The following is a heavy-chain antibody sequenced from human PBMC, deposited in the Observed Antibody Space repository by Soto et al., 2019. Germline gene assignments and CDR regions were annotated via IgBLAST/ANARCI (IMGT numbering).Heavy chain of an antibody. CDR3: ARGPRYSYGPLRDDY. J-gene: IGHJ4*02. V-gene: IGHV3-30-3*01. Sequence: QLQLVESGGGVVQPGRSLRLSCAASGFTFSSYAMHWVRQAPGKGLEWVAVISYDGSNKYYADSVKGRFTISRDNSKNTLYLQMNSLRAEDTAVYYCARGPRYSYGPLRDDYWGQGTLVTVSS. CDR2: ISYDGSNK. CDR1: GFTFSSYA. D-gene: IGHD5-18*01.